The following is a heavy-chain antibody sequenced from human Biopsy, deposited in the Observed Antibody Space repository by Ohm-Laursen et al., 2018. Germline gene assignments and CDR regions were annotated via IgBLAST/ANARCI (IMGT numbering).Heavy chain of an antibody. V-gene: IGHV4-34*01. CDR2: INHRGYT. D-gene: IGHD6-19*01. Sequence: LRLSCTASGFTLSYYSMTWVRQPPGKGLEWIGEINHRGYTDYNASLKGRVSISVDTSKNQLSLNLTSVTAADTAVFYFARSGQWARYYFDYWGHGTLVTVSP. J-gene: IGHJ4*01. CDR3: ARSGQWARYYFDY. CDR1: GFTLSYYS.